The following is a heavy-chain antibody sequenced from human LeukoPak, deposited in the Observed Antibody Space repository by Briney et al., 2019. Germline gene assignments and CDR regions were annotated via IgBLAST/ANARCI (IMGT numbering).Heavy chain of an antibody. D-gene: IGHD6-19*01. Sequence: GGSLRLSCAASGFTFSSYGMHWVRQAPGKGLEWVAFIRYDGSNKYYADSVKGRFTISRDNSKNTLYLQMNSLRAEDTAVYYCAKDRIAVAGMGDDYWGQGTLVTVSS. J-gene: IGHJ4*02. V-gene: IGHV3-30*02. CDR2: IRYDGSNK. CDR1: GFTFSSYG. CDR3: AKDRIAVAGMGDDY.